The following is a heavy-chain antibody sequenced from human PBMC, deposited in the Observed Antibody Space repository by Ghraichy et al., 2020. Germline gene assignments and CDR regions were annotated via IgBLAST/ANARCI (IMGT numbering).Heavy chain of an antibody. V-gene: IGHV4-39*01. J-gene: IGHJ4*02. CDR3: ASTTYDFWSTYYNSGYYFDY. Sequence: SETLSLTCSVSGVSISSSSYYWGWIRQPPGKGLEWIGSIYYSGSTYYNPSLKSRVTISVDTSKNQFSLKLSSMTAADTAVYYCASTTYDFWSTYYNSGYYFDYWGQGTLVTVSS. D-gene: IGHD3-3*01. CDR1: GVSISSSSYY. CDR2: IYYSGST.